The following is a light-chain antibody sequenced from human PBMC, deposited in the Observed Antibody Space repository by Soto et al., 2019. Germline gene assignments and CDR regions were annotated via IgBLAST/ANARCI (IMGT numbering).Light chain of an antibody. CDR3: QQYGSSPPWT. V-gene: IGKV3-20*01. CDR2: GAS. J-gene: IGKJ1*01. CDR1: QSVSTSY. Sequence: EIVLTQSPGTLSLSPGERATLSCRASQSVSTSYLAWYQQKPGQAPRLLIYGASSRATGIPDRFSGSGSETDFTITISRLELEDFAVYYCQQYGSSPPWTFGQGTKVEIK.